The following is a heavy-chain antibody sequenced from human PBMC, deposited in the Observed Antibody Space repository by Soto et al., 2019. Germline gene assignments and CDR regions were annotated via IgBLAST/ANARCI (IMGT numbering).Heavy chain of an antibody. J-gene: IGHJ6*02. V-gene: IGHV4-34*01. CDR1: GGSFSGYY. CDR2: INHSGSN. D-gene: IGHD3-10*01. Sequence: QVQLQQWGAGLLKPSETLSLTCAVYGGSFSGYYWSWIRQPPGKGLELLGEINHSGSNNYNPSLKSRIPISVETSKNQFPLTLSSDTAADTAVYYCARARGSGSYYNAQSYCYGMDGGCQGTKVTVSS. CDR3: ARARGSGSYYNAQSYCYGMDG.